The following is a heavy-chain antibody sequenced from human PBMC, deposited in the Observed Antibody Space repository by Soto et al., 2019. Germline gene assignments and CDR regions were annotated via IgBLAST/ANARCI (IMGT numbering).Heavy chain of an antibody. CDR3: ARGLYYDFWSGLPDFDY. D-gene: IGHD3-3*01. J-gene: IGHJ4*02. CDR2: IWYDGSNK. Sequence: QVQLVESGGGVVQPGRSLRLSCAASGFTFSSYGMHWVRQARGKGLEWVAVIWYDGSNKYYADSVKGRFTISRDNSKNTLYLQMNNLRAEDMAVYYCARGLYYDFWSGLPDFDYWGQGTLVTVSS. CDR1: GFTFSSYG. V-gene: IGHV3-33*01.